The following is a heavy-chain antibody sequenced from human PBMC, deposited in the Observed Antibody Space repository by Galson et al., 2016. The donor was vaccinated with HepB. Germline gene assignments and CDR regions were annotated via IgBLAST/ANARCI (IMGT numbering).Heavy chain of an antibody. J-gene: IGHJ3*01. CDR3: AETAWCYAGGCSTLGV. V-gene: IGHV4-4*01. CDR2: LSQSGRT. CDR1: GGSISSNNW. D-gene: IGHD2-15*01. Sequence: ETLSLTCAVSGGSISSNNWWSWLRQSSDKGLEWIGELSQSGRTNYNPSLKSRVTMSVDKSKNQFSLNLTSVTAADTAVYFCAETAWCYAGGCSTLGVWGQGILVTISS.